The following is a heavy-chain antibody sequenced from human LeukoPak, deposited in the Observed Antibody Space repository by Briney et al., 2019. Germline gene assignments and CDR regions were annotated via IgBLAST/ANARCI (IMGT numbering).Heavy chain of an antibody. CDR3: ARVSGYDWESFYDY. CDR1: GGSISSYY. CDR2: IYYSGST. D-gene: IGHD5-12*01. Sequence: SETLSLTCTVSGGSISSYYWSWIRQPPGKGLAWIGYIYYSGSTNYNPSLKSRVTISVDTSKNQFSLKLRSVTAADTAVYYCARVSGYDWESFYDYWGQGTLVTVSS. J-gene: IGHJ4*02. V-gene: IGHV4-59*01.